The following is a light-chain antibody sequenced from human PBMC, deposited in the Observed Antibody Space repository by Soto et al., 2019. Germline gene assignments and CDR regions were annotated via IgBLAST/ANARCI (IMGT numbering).Light chain of an antibody. CDR3: QQYGSSTWT. J-gene: IGKJ1*01. CDR2: GAS. CDR1: QSVSSSY. V-gene: IGKV3-20*01. Sequence: EIVLTQSPGTLSVSPGERATLSCRASQSVSSSYLAWYQQRPGQAPRLLIYGASTRATGIPDRFSGSGSETDFTLTISRLEPEDFAVYYCQQYGSSTWTFGQGTKVEIK.